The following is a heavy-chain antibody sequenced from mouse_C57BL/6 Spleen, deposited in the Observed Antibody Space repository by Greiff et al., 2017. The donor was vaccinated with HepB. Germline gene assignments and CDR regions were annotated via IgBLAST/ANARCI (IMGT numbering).Heavy chain of an antibody. D-gene: IGHD2-4*01. CDR3: ARRGGSTMISHWYFDV. J-gene: IGHJ1*03. CDR1: GFTFSSYG. Sequence: EVQGVESGGDLVKPGGSLKLSCAASGFTFSSYGMSWVRQTPDKRLEWVATISSGGSYTYYPDSVKGRFTISRDNAKNTLYLQMSSLKSEDTAMYYCARRGGSTMISHWYFDVWGTGTTVTVSS. CDR2: ISSGGSYT. V-gene: IGHV5-6*01.